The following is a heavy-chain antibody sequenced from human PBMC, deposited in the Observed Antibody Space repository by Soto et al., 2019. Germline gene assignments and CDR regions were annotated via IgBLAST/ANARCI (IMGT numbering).Heavy chain of an antibody. J-gene: IGHJ4*02. D-gene: IGHD1-26*01. Sequence: EVHLVESGGGLVQTGGSLRLSCAISESTARRDWMNWVRQAPGKGLEWVAHTNQDGSEKYYVDSVKGRFTISRDNAKNSLYLQMNSLRVGDTAMYYCSGGVGDAFWGQGTLVTVSS. V-gene: IGHV3-7*04. CDR3: SGGVGDAF. CDR1: ESTARRDW. CDR2: TNQDGSEK.